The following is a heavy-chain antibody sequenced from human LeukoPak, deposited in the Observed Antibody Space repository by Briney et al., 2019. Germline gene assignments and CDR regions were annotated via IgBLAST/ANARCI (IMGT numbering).Heavy chain of an antibody. V-gene: IGHV3-30*18. D-gene: IGHD5-12*01. Sequence: SCKASGYTFTSYYMHWVRQAPGKGLEWVAVISDDGSAIHYTDSVKGRFTISRDNSKNTLYLQMSSLRPEDTAVYHCAKGYGGSGGYDYVLQYWGQGTLVTVSS. J-gene: IGHJ4*02. CDR1: GYTFTSYY. CDR2: ISDDGSAI. CDR3: AKGYGGSGGYDYVLQY.